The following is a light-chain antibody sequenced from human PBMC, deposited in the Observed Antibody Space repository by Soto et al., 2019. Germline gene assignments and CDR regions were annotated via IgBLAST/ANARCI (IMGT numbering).Light chain of an antibody. CDR2: LGS. J-gene: IGKJ4*02. CDR1: QSLLHSNGYNY. V-gene: IGKV2-28*01. Sequence: IVMTKSPLSLPVTPGEQASISCGSSQSLLHSNGYNYLDWYLQKPGQSPQLLIYLGSNRPCGVPDRFSGSGSGTDFTLTISRVQAEDVATYYCLQVQLSPSTFGGGTKVDIK. CDR3: LQVQLSPST.